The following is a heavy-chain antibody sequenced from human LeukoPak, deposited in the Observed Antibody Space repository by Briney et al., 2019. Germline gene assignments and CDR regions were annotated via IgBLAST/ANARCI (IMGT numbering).Heavy chain of an antibody. CDR3: ARDYGGSSPFDY. D-gene: IGHD4-23*01. Sequence: PSETLSLTCAVSGGSISSSNWWSWVRQPPGKGLEWIGEIYHSGSTNYNPTLKSRVTISVDKSKNQFSLKLSSVTAADTAVYYCARDYGGSSPFDYWGQRTLVTVSS. J-gene: IGHJ4*02. CDR2: IYHSGST. CDR1: GGSISSSNW. V-gene: IGHV4-4*02.